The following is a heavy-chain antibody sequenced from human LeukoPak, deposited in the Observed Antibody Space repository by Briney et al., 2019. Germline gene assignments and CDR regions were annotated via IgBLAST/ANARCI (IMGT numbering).Heavy chain of an antibody. CDR3: ARVRPNWNDLTFDY. CDR1: GASITIYY. Sequence: PSETLSLTSTVPGASITIYYWSWIRPSARKGLEWIGRIYPSGSTHSNPSLKSRGRVSIDAAKKQYPLGLSAVTAADTAVSYCARVRPNWNDLTFDYWGQGTLVTVSS. D-gene: IGHD1-1*01. CDR2: IYPSGST. J-gene: IGHJ4*02. V-gene: IGHV4-4*07.